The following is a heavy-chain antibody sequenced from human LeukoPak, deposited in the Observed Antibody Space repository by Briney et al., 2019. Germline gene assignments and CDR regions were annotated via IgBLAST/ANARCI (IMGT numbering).Heavy chain of an antibody. CDR3: ARDRLVELRYFDSGDNWFDP. CDR2: IYYSGST. CDR1: GGSISSYY. Sequence: SETLSLTCTVSGGSISSYYWSWIRQPPGKGLEWIGYIYYSGSTNYNPSLKSRVTISVDTSKNQFSLKLSSVTAADTAVYYCARDRLVELRYFDSGDNWFDPWGQGTLVTVSS. J-gene: IGHJ5*02. D-gene: IGHD3-9*01. V-gene: IGHV4-59*01.